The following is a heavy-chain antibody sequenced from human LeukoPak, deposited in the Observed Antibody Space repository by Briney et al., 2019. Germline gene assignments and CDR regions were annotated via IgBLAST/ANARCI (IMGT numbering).Heavy chain of an antibody. V-gene: IGHV3-30*02. CDR2: IRYDGSNK. D-gene: IGHD3-3*01. CDR1: GFTFSSYG. J-gene: IGHJ5*02. CDR3: AKDLYDFWSGYAYNWFDP. Sequence: PGGSLRLSCAASGFTFSSYGMHWVRQAPGKGLEWVAFIRYDGSNKYYADSVEGRFTISRDNSKNTLYLQMNSLRAEDTAVYYCAKDLYDFWSGYAYNWFDPWGQGTLVTVSS.